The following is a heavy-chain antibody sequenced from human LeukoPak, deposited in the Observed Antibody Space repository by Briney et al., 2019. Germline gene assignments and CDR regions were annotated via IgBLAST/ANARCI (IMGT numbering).Heavy chain of an antibody. Sequence: SQTLSLTCTVSGGSISSGDYYWSWIRQPPGKGLEWIGYIYYSGSTYYNPSPKSRVTISVDTSKNQFSLKLSSVTAADTAVYYCARATYYDFWSGTYDAFDIWGQGTMVTVSS. CDR2: IYYSGST. CDR3: ARATYYDFWSGTYDAFDI. J-gene: IGHJ3*02. CDR1: GGSISSGDYY. V-gene: IGHV4-30-4*08. D-gene: IGHD3-3*01.